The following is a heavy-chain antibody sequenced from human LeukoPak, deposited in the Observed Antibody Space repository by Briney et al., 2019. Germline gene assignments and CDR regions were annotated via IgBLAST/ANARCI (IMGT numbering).Heavy chain of an antibody. D-gene: IGHD3-22*01. J-gene: IGHJ5*02. CDR2: IYYSGST. Sequence: SETLSLTCTVSGGSISSYYWSWIRQPPGKGLEWIGYIYYSGSTNYNPSLKSRATISVDTSKNQFSLKLSSVTAADTAVYYCARVTHYYDSSGYLFDWFDPWGQGTLVTVSS. CDR3: ARVTHYYDSSGYLFDWFDP. CDR1: GGSISSYY. V-gene: IGHV4-59*01.